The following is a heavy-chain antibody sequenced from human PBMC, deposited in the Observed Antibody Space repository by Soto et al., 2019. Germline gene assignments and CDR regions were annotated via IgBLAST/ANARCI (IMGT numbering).Heavy chain of an antibody. Sequence: SVKVSCKASGYTFTTYAISWVRQAPGQGLEWMGGIIPIFGTANYAQKFQGRVTITADESTSTAYMELSSLRSEDTAVYYCARDLVDTAMDLYYYYYGMDVWGQGTTVTVSS. CDR2: IIPIFGTA. J-gene: IGHJ6*02. D-gene: IGHD5-18*01. V-gene: IGHV1-69*13. CDR3: ARDLVDTAMDLYYYYYGMDV. CDR1: GYTFTTYA.